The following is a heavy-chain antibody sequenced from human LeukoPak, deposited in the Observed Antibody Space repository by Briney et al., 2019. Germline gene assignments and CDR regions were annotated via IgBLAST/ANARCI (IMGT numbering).Heavy chain of an antibody. CDR3: ARLGLSHSAGIDY. Sequence: GESLQISCKGSGTSFTNYWIAWVRQMPGKGLECMGIIYDGDTRYSPSFPGQVTISADKSISTAYQQWSSLKASDTAIYYCARLGLSHSAGIDYWGQGTLVTVSS. D-gene: IGHD3-3*02. V-gene: IGHV5-51*01. J-gene: IGHJ4*02. CDR1: GTSFTNYW. CDR2: IYDGDT.